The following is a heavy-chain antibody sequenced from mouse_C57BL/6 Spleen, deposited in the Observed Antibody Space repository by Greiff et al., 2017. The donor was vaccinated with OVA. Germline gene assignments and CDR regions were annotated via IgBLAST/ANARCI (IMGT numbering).Heavy chain of an antibody. D-gene: IGHD1-1*01. CDR1: GYTFTSYW. CDR3: ARARGSSGFDY. CDR2: IDPSDSYT. Sequence: QVQLQQSGAELVMPGASVKLSCKASGYTFTSYWMHWVKQRPGQGLEWIGEIDPSDSYTNYNQKFKGKSTLTVDKSSSTAYMQLSSLTSEDSAVYYCARARGSSGFDYWGQGTTLTVSS. J-gene: IGHJ2*01. V-gene: IGHV1-69*01.